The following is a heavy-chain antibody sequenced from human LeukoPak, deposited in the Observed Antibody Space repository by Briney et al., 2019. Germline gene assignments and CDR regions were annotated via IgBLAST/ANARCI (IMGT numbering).Heavy chain of an antibody. J-gene: IGHJ4*02. V-gene: IGHV3-23*01. D-gene: IGHD2-15*01. Sequence: GGSLRLSCAASGFTFSSYVMSWVRQAPGKGLEWVSTIGGSGGSTYYVDSVKGRFTISRDNSKSMLYLQMNSLRAEDTAVYYCAKVIAVTIDYYFDYWGQGTLVTVSS. CDR1: GFTFSSYV. CDR3: AKVIAVTIDYYFDY. CDR2: IGGSGGST.